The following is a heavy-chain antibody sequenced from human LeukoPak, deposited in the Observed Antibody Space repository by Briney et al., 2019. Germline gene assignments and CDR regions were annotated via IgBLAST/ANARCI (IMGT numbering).Heavy chain of an antibody. CDR2: ISSRSSTI. V-gene: IGHV3-48*01. D-gene: IGHD5-18*01. J-gene: IGHJ6*02. CDR1: GFTFSTYS. CDR3: ARDLDTYYGMDV. Sequence: GGSLRLSCAASGFTFSTYSMNWVRQAPGKGLEWVSYISSRSSTIYYVDSVKGRFTISRDNAKNSLYLQMNSLRAEDTAVYYCARDLDTYYGMDVWGQGTTDTVSS.